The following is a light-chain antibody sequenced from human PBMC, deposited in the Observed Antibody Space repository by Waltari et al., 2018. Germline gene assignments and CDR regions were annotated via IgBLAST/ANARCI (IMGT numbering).Light chain of an antibody. V-gene: IGKV1-33*01. CDR3: QHSEA. CDR2: DAA. CDR1: QDVINY. Sequence: DMQMTQSPASLSASVGDRVTITCQPSQDVINYINWYQQKPGKAPQLLIYDAATVKTGVPSRFSGRQSGTYFTLTISGLQPEDVGTYYCQHSEAFGQGTTVEI. J-gene: IGKJ1*01.